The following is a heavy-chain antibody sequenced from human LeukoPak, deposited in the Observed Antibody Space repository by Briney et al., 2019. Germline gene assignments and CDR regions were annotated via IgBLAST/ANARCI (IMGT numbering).Heavy chain of an antibody. D-gene: IGHD3-10*01. Sequence: SETLSLTCTVSGGSISSYYWSWIRQPPGKGLEWIGYIYYSGSTNYNPSLKSRVTISVDTSKNQFSLKLSSVTAADTAVYYCARDLGTDGWFDPWGQGTLVTVSS. CDR3: ARDLGTDGWFDP. J-gene: IGHJ5*02. CDR1: GGSISSYY. V-gene: IGHV4-59*01. CDR2: IYYSGST.